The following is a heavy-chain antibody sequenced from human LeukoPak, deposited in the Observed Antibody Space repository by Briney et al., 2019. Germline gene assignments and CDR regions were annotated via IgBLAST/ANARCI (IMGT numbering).Heavy chain of an antibody. Sequence: GGSLRLSCAASGFTFSSYSLNWVRQAPGKGLEWVSSISSSSSYIYYADSVKGRFTISRDNSKNTLYLQMNSLRAEDTAVYYCAKMAVAGATHFDYWGQGTLVTVSS. V-gene: IGHV3-21*04. CDR2: ISSSSSYI. CDR1: GFTFSSYS. D-gene: IGHD1-26*01. J-gene: IGHJ4*02. CDR3: AKMAVAGATHFDY.